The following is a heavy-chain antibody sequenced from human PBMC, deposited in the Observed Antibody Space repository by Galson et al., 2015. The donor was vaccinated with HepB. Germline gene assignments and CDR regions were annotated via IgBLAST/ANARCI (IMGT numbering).Heavy chain of an antibody. V-gene: IGHV3-33*06. CDR1: GFTFSSYD. D-gene: IGHD2-2*01. Sequence: SLRLSCAASGFTFSSYDMSWVRQAPGKGLEWVAVIWYDGSNKYYADSVKGRFTISRDNSKNTLYLQMNSLRAEDTAVYYCAKSAVPAAYYYMDVWGKGTTVTVSS. J-gene: IGHJ6*03. CDR3: AKSAVPAAYYYMDV. CDR2: IWYDGSNK.